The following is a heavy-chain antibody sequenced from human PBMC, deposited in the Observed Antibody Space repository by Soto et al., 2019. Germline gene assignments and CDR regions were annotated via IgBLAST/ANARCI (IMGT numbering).Heavy chain of an antibody. J-gene: IGHJ4*02. Sequence: QVQLVESGGGLVKPGGCLRLSCAASGFTFSDYYMSWIRQAPGKGLEWVAYISSSGSTIYYADSVKGRFTTSRDNAKNARYLQMNSLIAEDAAVYCCTSEYHPREYWGQGTLVTVSS. CDR3: TSEYHPREY. V-gene: IGHV3-11*01. CDR2: ISSSGSTI. CDR1: GFTFSDYY.